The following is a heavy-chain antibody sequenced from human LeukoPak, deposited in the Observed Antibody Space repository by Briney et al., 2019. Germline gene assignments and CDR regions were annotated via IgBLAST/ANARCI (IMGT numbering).Heavy chain of an antibody. CDR3: TTIAADRIGY. V-gene: IGHV3-74*01. Sequence: GGSLRLSCAASGFTFSSHWMHWVRQAPGKGLVWVSRISSDGTTTSYADSVKGRFTISRDNAKNTLYLEMNSLRAEDTAVYYCTTIAADRIGYWGQGTLVTVSS. CDR2: ISSDGTTT. J-gene: IGHJ4*02. D-gene: IGHD6-13*01. CDR1: GFTFSSHW.